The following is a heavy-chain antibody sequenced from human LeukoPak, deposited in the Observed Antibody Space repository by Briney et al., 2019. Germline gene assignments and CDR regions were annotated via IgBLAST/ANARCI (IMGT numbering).Heavy chain of an antibody. V-gene: IGHV1-24*01. CDR1: GYTLTELS. CDR3: ATALPTGAGAGY. CDR2: FDPEDGET. J-gene: IGHJ4*02. D-gene: IGHD7-27*01. Sequence: ASVKVSCKVSGYTLTELSMHWVRQAPGKGLEWMGGFDPEDGETIYAQKFQGRVTMTEDTSTDTAYMELSSLRSEDTAVYYCATALPTGAGAGYWGQGTLVTVSS.